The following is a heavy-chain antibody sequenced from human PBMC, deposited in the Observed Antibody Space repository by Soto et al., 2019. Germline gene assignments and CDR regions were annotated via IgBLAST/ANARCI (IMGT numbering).Heavy chain of an antibody. D-gene: IGHD1-26*01. J-gene: IGHJ3*02. CDR3: ARTIVPNDAFGI. Sequence: SVKVSCKASGGTFSSYAISWVRQAPGQGLEWMGGIIPIFGTANYAQKFQGRVTITADESTSTAYMELSSPRSEDTAVYYCARTIVPNDAFGIWGQGTMVTVSS. V-gene: IGHV1-69*13. CDR1: GGTFSSYA. CDR2: IIPIFGTA.